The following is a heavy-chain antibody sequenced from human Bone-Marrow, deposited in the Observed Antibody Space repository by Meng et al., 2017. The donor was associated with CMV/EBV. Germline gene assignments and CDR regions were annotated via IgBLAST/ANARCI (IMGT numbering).Heavy chain of an antibody. CDR3: ARDNGPSGTYYEIWFDT. Sequence: ASVKVSCKASGYTFTGYYMHWVRQAPGQGLEWMGWINPNSGGTNYAQKFQGRVTMTRDTSISTAYRELSRLRSDDTAVYYCARDNGPSGTYYEIWFDTWGQGTLVTVSS. J-gene: IGHJ5*02. CDR1: GYTFTGYY. CDR2: INPNSGGT. D-gene: IGHD1-26*01. V-gene: IGHV1-2*02.